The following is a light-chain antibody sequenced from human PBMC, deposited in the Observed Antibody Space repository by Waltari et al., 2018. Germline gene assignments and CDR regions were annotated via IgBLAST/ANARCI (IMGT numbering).Light chain of an antibody. CDR1: KLGGES. J-gene: IGLJ2*01. V-gene: IGLV3-21*04. CDR2: YHS. CDR3: QVWDTLSDHVL. Sequence: SYVLTHPPSVSVAPGKTARNPCGGTKLGGESCHWYQQKPGQAPVLVNNYHSDRPSGIPERFSGSKSGNTATLTIGRVEAGDEADYYCQVWDTLSDHVLFGGGTKLTVL.